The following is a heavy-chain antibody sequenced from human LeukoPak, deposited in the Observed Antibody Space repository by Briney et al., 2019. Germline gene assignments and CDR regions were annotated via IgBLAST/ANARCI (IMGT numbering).Heavy chain of an antibody. D-gene: IGHD1-26*01. Sequence: GGSLRLSCAASGFTFSSYWMHWVRQAPGKGLVWVSRINSDGSSISYADSVKGRFTISRDNAKNTLYLQMNSLRAEDTAVYYCARRFIIVGATNYYYYMDVWGKGTTVTVSS. CDR3: ARRFIIVGATNYYYYMDV. CDR1: GFTFSSYW. CDR2: INSDGSSI. J-gene: IGHJ6*03. V-gene: IGHV3-74*01.